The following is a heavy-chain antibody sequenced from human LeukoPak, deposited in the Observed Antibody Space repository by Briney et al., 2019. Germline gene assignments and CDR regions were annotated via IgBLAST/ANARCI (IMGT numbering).Heavy chain of an antibody. D-gene: IGHD3-22*01. Sequence: GGSLRLSCAASGFTFSSYAMSWVRQAPGKGLEWVSAISGSGGSTYYADSAKGRFTISRDNSKNTLYLQMNSLRAEDTAVYYCAKVASRITMIVVVRGYYFDYWGQGTLVTVSS. CDR3: AKVASRITMIVVVRGYYFDY. CDR2: ISGSGGST. J-gene: IGHJ4*02. V-gene: IGHV3-23*01. CDR1: GFTFSSYA.